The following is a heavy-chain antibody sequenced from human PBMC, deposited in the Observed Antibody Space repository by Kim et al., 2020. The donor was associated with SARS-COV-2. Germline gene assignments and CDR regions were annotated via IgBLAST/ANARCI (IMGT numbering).Heavy chain of an antibody. Sequence: SGNSYSNPSLKSRVTLSEDTSKNQFSLKLTSVNAADTAVYYCARKDYGLDVWGQGTTVTVSS. CDR3: ARKDYGLDV. CDR2: SGNS. J-gene: IGHJ6*02. V-gene: IGHV4-31*02.